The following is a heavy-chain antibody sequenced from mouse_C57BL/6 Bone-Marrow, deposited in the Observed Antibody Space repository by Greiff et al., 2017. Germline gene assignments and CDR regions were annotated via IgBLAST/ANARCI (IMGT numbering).Heavy chain of an antibody. V-gene: IGHV1-39*01. CDR3: ARSYYELGWFAV. Sequence: LVKPGASVKISCTASGYSFTDYSMNWVKQSNGKRLEWIGVIHPNYGSTSYNQKFKGKATLTVDQSSSTAYMQLNSLTSDDSAVYYCARSYYELGWFAVWGTGTTVTVSA. CDR1: GYSFTDYS. J-gene: IGHJ1*03. D-gene: IGHD2-4*01. CDR2: IHPNYGST.